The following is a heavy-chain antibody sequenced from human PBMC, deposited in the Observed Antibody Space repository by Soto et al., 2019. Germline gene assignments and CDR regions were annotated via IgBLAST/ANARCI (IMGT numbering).Heavy chain of an antibody. J-gene: IGHJ6*02. Sequence: QVQLVQSGAEVKKPGASVKVSCKASGYTFTSYGISWVRQAPGQGLEWMGWISAYNGNTNYAQKLQGRVTMTTDTSTSTAYMELRSLRSDATAVYYCARYEVGDGVPQYYYCGMDVWGQGTTVTLSS. CDR2: ISAYNGNT. V-gene: IGHV1-18*01. CDR1: GYTFTSYG. CDR3: ARYEVGDGVPQYYYCGMDV. D-gene: IGHD2-8*01.